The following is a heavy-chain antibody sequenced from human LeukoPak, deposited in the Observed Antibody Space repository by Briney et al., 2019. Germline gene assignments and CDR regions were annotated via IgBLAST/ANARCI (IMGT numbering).Heavy chain of an antibody. CDR3: ARDSSYSSSLYYFEY. CDR2: INPHSGGT. J-gene: IGHJ4*02. Sequence: GASVKVSCTASGYTFTDYYMHWVRQAPGQGLEWMGWINPHSGGTNYAQKFQGRVTMTRDTSISTVYMEVSRLRSDDTAVYYCARDSSYSSSLYYFEYWGQGTLVTVSS. V-gene: IGHV1-2*02. D-gene: IGHD6-6*01. CDR1: GYTFTDYY.